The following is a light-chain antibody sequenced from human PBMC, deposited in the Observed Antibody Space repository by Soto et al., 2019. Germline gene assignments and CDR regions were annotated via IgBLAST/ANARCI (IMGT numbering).Light chain of an antibody. CDR3: QQCSDWPLFT. Sequence: EIVMTQSPATLSLSPGERVTLSCRASQGVASYLAWYQQKPGQAPRLLIYGASTRATDIPARFSGSGSGTEFTLTITSLQSEDFAVYYCQQCSDWPLFTFGQGTRLEIK. J-gene: IGKJ5*01. V-gene: IGKV3-15*01. CDR1: QGVASY. CDR2: GAS.